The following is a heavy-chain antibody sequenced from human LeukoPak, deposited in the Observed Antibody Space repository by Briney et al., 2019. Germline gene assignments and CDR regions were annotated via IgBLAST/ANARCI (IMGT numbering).Heavy chain of an antibody. CDR1: GFSLSSYS. D-gene: IGHD5-12*01. Sequence: GGSLRLSCAASGFSLSSYSMNWVRQAPGKGLEWVSLIIASSGATFYADSVKGRFTISRDNSKNTLYMQMNSLRAEDTALYYCAKGGYDYVEMGYFDYWGQGTLVTVSS. CDR2: IIASSGAT. J-gene: IGHJ4*02. CDR3: AKGGYDYVEMGYFDY. V-gene: IGHV3-23*01.